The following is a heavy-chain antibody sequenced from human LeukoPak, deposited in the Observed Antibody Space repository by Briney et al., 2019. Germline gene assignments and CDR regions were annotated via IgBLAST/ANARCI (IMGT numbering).Heavy chain of an antibody. D-gene: IGHD2-15*01. CDR1: GFTVSSNY. CDR2: IYSGGDT. Sequence: PGGSLRLSCAASGFTVSSNYISWVPQAPGKGLEWGSVIYSGGDTDYADSVKGRVIISRDNSKNTLYLQMNSLRAEDTAVYYCASGRLSAKGFDNWGQGTLVTVSS. V-gene: IGHV3-66*01. CDR3: ASGRLSAKGFDN. J-gene: IGHJ4*02.